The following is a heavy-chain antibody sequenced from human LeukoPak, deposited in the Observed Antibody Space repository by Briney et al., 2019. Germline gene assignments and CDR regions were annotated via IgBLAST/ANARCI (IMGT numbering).Heavy chain of an antibody. CDR2: ISAYNGNT. D-gene: IGHD3-10*01. V-gene: IGHV1-18*04. CDR1: GYTFSRYY. CDR3: ARSFRFLWFGEGGDY. Sequence: ASVKVSCKASGYTFSRYYMHWVRQAPGQGLEWMGWISAYNGNTNYAQKLQGRVTMTTDTSTSTAYMELRSLRSDDTAVYYCARSFRFLWFGEGGDYWGQGTLVTVSS. J-gene: IGHJ4*02.